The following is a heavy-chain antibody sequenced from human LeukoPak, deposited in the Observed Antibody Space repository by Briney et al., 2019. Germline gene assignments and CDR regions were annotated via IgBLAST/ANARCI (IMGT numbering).Heavy chain of an antibody. CDR1: GGSISSYY. CDR3: AREVIVAVPAAQGAFDI. V-gene: IGHV4-4*07. Sequence: SEALSLTCTVSGGSISSYYWSWIRQPAGKGLEWIGRIYTSGSTNYNPSLKSRVTMSVDTSKNQFPLKLSSVTAADTAVYYCAREVIVAVPAAQGAFDIWGQGTMVTVSS. J-gene: IGHJ3*02. CDR2: IYTSGST. D-gene: IGHD2-2*01.